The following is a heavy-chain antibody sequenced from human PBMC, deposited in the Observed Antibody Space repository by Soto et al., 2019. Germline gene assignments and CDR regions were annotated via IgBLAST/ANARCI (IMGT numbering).Heavy chain of an antibody. V-gene: IGHV3-23*01. D-gene: IGHD2-2*02. Sequence: EVQVLESGGGLVQPGGSLRLSCAASGFIFSSYAMNWVRQAPGKGLEWVSGIGSTGVSTYYADSVKGRFTISRDNSKNMLSLHIATLTAEDTAVYYCSNYPVVLTIHSFHYCAHGPLVTVSS. J-gene: IGHJ4*01. CDR3: SNYPVVLTIHSFHY. CDR1: GFIFSSYA. CDR2: IGSTGVST.